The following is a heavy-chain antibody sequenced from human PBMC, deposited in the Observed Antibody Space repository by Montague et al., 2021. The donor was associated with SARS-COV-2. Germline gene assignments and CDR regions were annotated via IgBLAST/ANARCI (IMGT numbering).Heavy chain of an antibody. V-gene: IGHV3-33*01. D-gene: IGHD5-12*01. Sequence: SLRLPCAASGFTFSSYGMHWVRQAPGKGLEWVAVIWYDGSNKYYADSVKGRFTISRDNSKNTLYLQMNSLRAEDTAVYYCAREGVVGVATGIDYWGQGTLVTVSS. CDR3: AREGVVGVATGIDY. CDR1: GFTFSSYG. J-gene: IGHJ4*02. CDR2: IWYDGSNK.